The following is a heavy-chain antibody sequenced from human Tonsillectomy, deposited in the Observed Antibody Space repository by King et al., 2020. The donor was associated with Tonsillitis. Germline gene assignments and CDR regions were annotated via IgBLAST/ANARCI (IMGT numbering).Heavy chain of an antibody. CDR3: ARDLLYCSRTSCYTRFDY. CDR1: GGSFSGYY. D-gene: IGHD2-2*02. J-gene: IGHJ4*02. CDR2: INHSGST. V-gene: IGHV4-34*01. Sequence: VQLQQWGAGLLKPSETLSLTCAVYGGSFSGYYWSWIRQPPGKGLEWIGEINHSGSTNYNPSLKSRVTISVDTSKNQFSLKLSSVTAADTAVYYCARDLLYCSRTSCYTRFDYWGQGTLVTVSS.